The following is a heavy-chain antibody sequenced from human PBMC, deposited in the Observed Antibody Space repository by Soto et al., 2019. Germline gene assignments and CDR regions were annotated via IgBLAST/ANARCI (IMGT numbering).Heavy chain of an antibody. J-gene: IGHJ4*02. CDR1: GFTFSTYT. CDR3: VREDGKVGTNSAFDY. D-gene: IGHD1-26*01. CDR2: INGRGNYI. Sequence: GGSLRLSCASSGFTFSTYTMNWVRQAPGKGLEWVSSINGRGNYIYYAESVKGRFNISRDNAKNSLYLQMDRLRAEDTALYYCVREDGKVGTNSAFDYWGLGALVTVSS. V-gene: IGHV3-21*01.